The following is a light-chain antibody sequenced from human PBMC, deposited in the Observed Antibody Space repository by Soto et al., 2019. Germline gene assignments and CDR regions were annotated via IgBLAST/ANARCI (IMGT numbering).Light chain of an antibody. J-gene: IGLJ2*01. V-gene: IGLV4-69*02. CDR1: SGHSTHA. CDR2: LNSDGSH. CDR3: QTWGTGIQV. Sequence: QPVLTQSPSASASLGASVKLTCTLSSGHSTHAIAWHQQRPEKGPRYLMKLNSDGSHSKGDGIPDRFSGSSSGAERYLTISSLQSDDEADYYCQTWGTGIQVFGGGTKSPS.